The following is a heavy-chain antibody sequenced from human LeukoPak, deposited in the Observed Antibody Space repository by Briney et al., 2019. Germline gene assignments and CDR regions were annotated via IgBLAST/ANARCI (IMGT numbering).Heavy chain of an antibody. J-gene: IGHJ5*02. Sequence: ASVKVSCKASGYTFTSYYMHWVRQAPGQGLEWMGIINPSGGSTSYAQKFQGRVTMTRDMSTSTDYMELSSLRSEDTAVYYCARDQSGEWELVSGWWFDHWGQGTPVTVSS. V-gene: IGHV1-46*01. CDR1: GYTFTSYY. D-gene: IGHD1-26*01. CDR2: INPSGGST. CDR3: ARDQSGEWELVSGWWFDH.